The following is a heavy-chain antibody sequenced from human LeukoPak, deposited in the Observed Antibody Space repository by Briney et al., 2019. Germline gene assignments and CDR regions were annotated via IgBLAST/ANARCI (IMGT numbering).Heavy chain of an antibody. CDR3: ARVWLGELSPYYFDY. J-gene: IGHJ4*02. D-gene: IGHD3-10*01. Sequence: ASVTVSCLASGYTFNGYYMHWVRQAPGKGLDGMGWICPISGGTNYAQKFQGRVTMTRDTSISTAYMELSRLRSDDTAVYYCARVWLGELSPYYFDYWGQGTLVTVSS. CDR1: GYTFNGYY. V-gene: IGHV1-2*02. CDR2: ICPISGGT.